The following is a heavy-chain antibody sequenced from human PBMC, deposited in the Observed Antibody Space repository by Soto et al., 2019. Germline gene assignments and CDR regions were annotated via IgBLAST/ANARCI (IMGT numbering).Heavy chain of an antibody. CDR2: IGTAGDT. CDR1: GFTFSSYD. V-gene: IGHV3-13*01. D-gene: IGHD6-13*01. CDR3: ARVIVSSSLGYYYYYMDV. Sequence: PGGSLRLSCAASGFTFSSYDMHWVRQATGKGLEWVSAIGTAGDTYYPGSVKGRFTISRENAKNSLYLQMNSLRAGDTAVYYCARVIVSSSLGYYYYYMDVWGKGTTVTVSS. J-gene: IGHJ6*03.